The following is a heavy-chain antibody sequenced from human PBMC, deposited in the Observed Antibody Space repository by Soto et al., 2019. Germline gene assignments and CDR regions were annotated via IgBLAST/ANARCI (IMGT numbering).Heavy chain of an antibody. V-gene: IGHV3-64*04. Sequence: PGGSLRLSCSASGFTFSSYAMHWVRQAPGKGLEYVSAISSNGGSTYYADSVKGRSTISRDNSKNTLYLQMNSLRAEDTAVYYCARDRYDSGSLDVFDIWGQGTMVTVSS. CDR3: ARDRYDSGSLDVFDI. J-gene: IGHJ3*02. D-gene: IGHD3-10*01. CDR1: GFTFSSYA. CDR2: ISSNGGST.